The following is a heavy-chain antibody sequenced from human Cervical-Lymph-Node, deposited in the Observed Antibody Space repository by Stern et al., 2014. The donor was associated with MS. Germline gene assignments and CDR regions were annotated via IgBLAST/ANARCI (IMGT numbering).Heavy chain of an antibody. V-gene: IGHV3-30*03. CDR3: ARDYEDTSMLFDH. CDR2: ISYDGNHK. CDR1: GFPFSGYA. J-gene: IGHJ4*02. D-gene: IGHD2-8*01. Sequence: VQLVESGGEVVQPGRSLRLSWAASGFPFSGYAMNWFRQAPGKGLEWVTVISYDGNHKYYAASVKGRFTISRDNSKNTLHLQMNSVTPDDTAIYYCARDYEDTSMLFDHWGQGTLVTVSS.